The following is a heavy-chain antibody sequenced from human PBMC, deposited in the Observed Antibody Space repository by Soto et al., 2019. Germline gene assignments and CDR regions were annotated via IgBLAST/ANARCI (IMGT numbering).Heavy chain of an antibody. Sequence: EVQLLESGGGLVQPGGSLRLSCAASGITLSNHAMTWVRQAPGKGLEWVSTVSENGGVTYYADSVRGRFTISRDNSRNNLYLQMNNLRAEDTAVYYCVPGSSGTRGEDSWGPGALVTVSS. CDR3: VPGSSGTRGEDS. J-gene: IGHJ4*02. CDR1: GITLSNHA. CDR2: VSENGGVT. D-gene: IGHD1-1*01. V-gene: IGHV3-23*01.